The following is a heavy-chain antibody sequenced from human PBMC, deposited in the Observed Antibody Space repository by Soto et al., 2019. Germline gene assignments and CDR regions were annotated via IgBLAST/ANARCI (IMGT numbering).Heavy chain of an antibody. D-gene: IGHD3-3*01. CDR2: INPNSGGT. CDR1: GYTFTGYY. J-gene: IGHJ4*02. CDR3: ASSRYDFWSGYYQYYFDY. Sequence: GASVKVSCKASGYTFTGYYMHWVRQAPGQGLEWMGWINPNSGGTNYAQKFQGRVTMTRDTSISTAYMELSRLRSDDTAVYYCASSRYDFWSGYYQYYFDYWGQGTLVTVSS. V-gene: IGHV1-2*02.